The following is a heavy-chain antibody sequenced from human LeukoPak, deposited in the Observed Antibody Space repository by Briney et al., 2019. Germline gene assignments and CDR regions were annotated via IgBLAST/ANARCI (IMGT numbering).Heavy chain of an antibody. D-gene: IGHD6-19*01. J-gene: IGHJ3*02. V-gene: IGHV1-69*05. Sequence: ASVKVSCKASGGTFNSYAISWVRQAPGQGLEWMGRIIPIFGTANYAQKFQGRVTITTDESTSTAYMELSSLRSEDTAVYYCARDRVAVAGPDAFDIWGQGTMVTVSS. CDR1: GGTFNSYA. CDR2: IIPIFGTA. CDR3: ARDRVAVAGPDAFDI.